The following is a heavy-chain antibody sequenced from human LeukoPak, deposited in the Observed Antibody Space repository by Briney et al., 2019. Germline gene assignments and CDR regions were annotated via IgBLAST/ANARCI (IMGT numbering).Heavy chain of an antibody. CDR2: ISGSGGST. V-gene: IGHV3-23*01. Sequence: GGSLRLSCAASGFTFSSYAMHWVRQAPGKGLEWASAISGSGGSTYYADSVKGRFTISRDNSKNTLYLQMNSLRVEDTAVYYCARDSSGWYHWFDPWGQGTLVTVSS. CDR3: ARDSSGWYHWFDP. J-gene: IGHJ5*02. CDR1: GFTFSSYA. D-gene: IGHD6-19*01.